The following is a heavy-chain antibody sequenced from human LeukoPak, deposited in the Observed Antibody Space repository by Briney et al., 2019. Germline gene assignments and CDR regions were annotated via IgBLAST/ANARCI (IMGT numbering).Heavy chain of an antibody. CDR1: AGSSGSGGYY. CDR3: ARRVGATGYRAFDI. Sequence: SETLSLTCTVSAGSSGSGGYYWSWIRQHPGKGLEWIGNIYYSGSTYYNPSLKSRVTISVDTSKNQFSLKLSSVTAADTAVYYCARRVGATGYRAFDIWGQGTMVTVSS. J-gene: IGHJ3*02. CDR2: IYYSGST. V-gene: IGHV4-31*03. D-gene: IGHD1-26*01.